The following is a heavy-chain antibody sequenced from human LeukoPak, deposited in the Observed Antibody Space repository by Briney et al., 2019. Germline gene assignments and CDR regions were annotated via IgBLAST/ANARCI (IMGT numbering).Heavy chain of an antibody. J-gene: IGHJ4*02. CDR1: GGSFSSGDYY. V-gene: IGHV4-30-4*01. Sequence: SETLSLTCTVSGGSFSSGDYYWSWIRQPPGKGLEWIGYIYYSGTTYCNPSLKSRVTISVDTSKNQFSLKLSSVTAADTAVYYCARAPYSSGWYYFDYWGQGTLVTVSS. CDR3: ARAPYSSGWYYFDY. CDR2: IYYSGTT. D-gene: IGHD6-19*01.